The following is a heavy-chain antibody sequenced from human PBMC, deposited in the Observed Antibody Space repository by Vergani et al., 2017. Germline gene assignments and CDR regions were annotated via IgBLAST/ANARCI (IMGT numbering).Heavy chain of an antibody. J-gene: IGHJ4*03. Sequence: QVLVVQSGSEFKKPGASVKVSCKTSGYTFNTYAICWVRQAPGQGLEWMGWINTNNGEPTYDQDFTGRFIFSLDTSASTAYLEINNLKPEDTAFYYCAREGGPHSIWGQGTLVTVSS. D-gene: IGHD2-21*01. CDR3: AREGGPHSI. V-gene: IGHV7-4-1*02. CDR2: INTNNGEP. CDR1: GYTFNTYA.